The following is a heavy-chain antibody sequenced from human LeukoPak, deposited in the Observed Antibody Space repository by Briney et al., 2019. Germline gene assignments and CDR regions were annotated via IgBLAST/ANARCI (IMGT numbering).Heavy chain of an antibody. V-gene: IGHV3-48*03. D-gene: IGHD3-10*01. J-gene: IGHJ4*02. CDR3: ARSWGRVRGDHDY. CDR2: ISSSGSTV. Sequence: GGSLRLSCAASGFTFSSYEMNWVRQAPGKGLEWVSYISSSGSTVYYADSVKGRFTISRDNAKNSLYLQMNSLRAEDTAVYYCARSWGRVRGDHDYWGQGTLVTVSS. CDR1: GFTFSSYE.